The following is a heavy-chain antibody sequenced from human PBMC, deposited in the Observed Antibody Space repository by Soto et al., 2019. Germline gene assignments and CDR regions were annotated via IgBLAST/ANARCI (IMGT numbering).Heavy chain of an antibody. CDR1: GFTFSSYA. CDR2: ISGSGGST. D-gene: IGHD2-2*02. J-gene: IGHJ5*02. CDR3: AKIRYCSSTSCYTGWFDP. V-gene: IGHV3-23*01. Sequence: EVQLLESGGGLVQPGGSLRLSCAASGFTFSSYAMSWVRQAPGKGLEWVSAISGSGGSTYYADSVKGRFTISRDNSKNTLYLQMNSLRAEDTAVYYCAKIRYCSSTSCYTGWFDPWGQGTLVTVSS.